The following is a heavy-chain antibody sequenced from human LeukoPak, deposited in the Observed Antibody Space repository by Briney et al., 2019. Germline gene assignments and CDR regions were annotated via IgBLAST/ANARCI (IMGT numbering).Heavy chain of an antibody. D-gene: IGHD3-10*01. CDR1: GFTFGSYA. Sequence: GGSLRLSCAASGFTFGSYAMHWSGRAPGKGLEWVAVISYDGSNKYYADSVKGRFTISRDNSKNTLYLQMNSLRAEDTAVYYCARDTGDLANWGQGTLVTVSS. CDR3: ARDTGDLAN. CDR2: ISYDGSNK. V-gene: IGHV3-30-3*01. J-gene: IGHJ4*02.